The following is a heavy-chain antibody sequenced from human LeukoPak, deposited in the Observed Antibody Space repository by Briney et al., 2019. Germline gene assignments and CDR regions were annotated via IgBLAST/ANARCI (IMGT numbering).Heavy chain of an antibody. V-gene: IGHV3-30-3*01. D-gene: IGHD1-26*01. CDR1: GFTFSSYA. CDR3: ARDRGVGTTPLDY. J-gene: IGHJ4*02. Sequence: PGRPLRLSCAASGFTFSSYAMHWVRQAPGKGLEWVAVTSYDGSNKYYADSVKGRFTISRDNSKNTLYLQMNSLRADDTAVYYCARDRGVGTTPLDYWGQGTLVTVSS. CDR2: TSYDGSNK.